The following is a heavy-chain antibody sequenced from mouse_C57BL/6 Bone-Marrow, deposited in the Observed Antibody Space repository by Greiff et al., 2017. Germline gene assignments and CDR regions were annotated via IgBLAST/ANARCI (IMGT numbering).Heavy chain of an antibody. CDR1: GYTFTDHT. J-gene: IGHJ4*01. CDR2: IYPRDGST. Sequence: VKLQESDAELVKPGASVKISCKVSGYTFTDHTIHWMKQRPEQGLEWIGYIYPRDGSTKYNEKFKGKATLTADKSSSTAYMQLNSLTSEDSAVXFCARGARSSPYYYAMDYWGQGTSVTVSS. CDR3: ARGARSSPYYYAMDY. D-gene: IGHD1-1*01. V-gene: IGHV1-78*01.